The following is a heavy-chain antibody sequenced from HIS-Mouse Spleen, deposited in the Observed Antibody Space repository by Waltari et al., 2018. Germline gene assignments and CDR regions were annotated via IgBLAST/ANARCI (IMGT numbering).Heavy chain of an antibody. CDR1: GYTFTGYY. CDR2: INPDSGGT. J-gene: IGHJ3*02. CDR3: ARESSGTGTAFDI. V-gene: IGHV1-2*02. Sequence: QVQLVQSGAEVKKPGASVKVSCKASGYTFTGYYMHWVRQAPGQGREWMGWINPDSGGTNYAQKCQGRVTMTRDTSISTAYMELSRLRSDDTAVYYCARESSGTGTAFDIWGQGTMVTVSS. D-gene: IGHD1-26*01.